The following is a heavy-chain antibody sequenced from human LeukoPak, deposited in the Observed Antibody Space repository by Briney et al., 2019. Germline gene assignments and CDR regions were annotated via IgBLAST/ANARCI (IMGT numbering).Heavy chain of an antibody. J-gene: IGHJ4*02. CDR2: ISWNSGSI. D-gene: IGHD4-23*01. CDR3: AKDSGSQPTVVTY. V-gene: IGHV3-9*01. Sequence: GGSLRLSCAASGFTFDDYAMHWVRQAPGKGLEWVSGISWNSGSIGYADSVKGRFTISRDNAKNSLYLQMNSLRAEDTALYYCAKDSGSQPTVVTYWGQGTLVTVSS. CDR1: GFTFDDYA.